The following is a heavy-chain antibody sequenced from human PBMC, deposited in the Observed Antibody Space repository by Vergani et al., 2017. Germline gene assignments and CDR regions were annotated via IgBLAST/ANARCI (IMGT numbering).Heavy chain of an antibody. V-gene: IGHV1-69*04. CDR2: IIPILGIA. D-gene: IGHD3-10*01. CDR1: GGTFSSYA. CDR3: ARGLEGSLVVRDFDD. J-gene: IGHJ4*02. Sequence: QVQLVQSGAEVKKPGSSVKVSCKASGGTFSSYAISWVRQAPGQGLEWMGRIIPILGIANYAQKFQGRVTITADKSTSTAYMELSSLRSEDTAVYYCARGLEGSLVVRDFDDWGQGTLVTVSS.